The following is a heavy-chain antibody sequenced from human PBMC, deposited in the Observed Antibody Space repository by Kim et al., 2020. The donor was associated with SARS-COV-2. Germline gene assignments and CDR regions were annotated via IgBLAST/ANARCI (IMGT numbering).Heavy chain of an antibody. V-gene: IGHV1-24*01. Sequence: ASVKVSCKVSGFTLSDVSMHWVRQAPGRGPEWMGGFDPENGETIYAQNFQGRLTLTEDISADTAFMDLRRLKFEDTAVYFCTTVHPPLAATGDYYFDFWGQGTLVTVSS. CDR1: GFTLSDVS. CDR3: TTVHPPLAATGDYYFDF. D-gene: IGHD6-13*01. J-gene: IGHJ4*02. CDR2: FDPENGET.